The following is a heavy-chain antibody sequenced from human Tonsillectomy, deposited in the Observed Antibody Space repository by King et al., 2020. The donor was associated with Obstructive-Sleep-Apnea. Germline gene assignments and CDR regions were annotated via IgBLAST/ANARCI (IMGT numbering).Heavy chain of an antibody. D-gene: IGHD3-22*01. Sequence: QLQESGPGLVKPSETLSLTCTVSGGSISTYYWNWIRQPPGKGLEWIGYIYYSGSTNCNPSLKSRVTISVDTSKNQFSLNLSSVTAADTAFYYCARGGYYYFDYWGQGTLATVSS. J-gene: IGHJ4*02. CDR3: ARGGYYYFDY. CDR2: IYYSGST. CDR1: GGSISTYY. V-gene: IGHV4-59*08.